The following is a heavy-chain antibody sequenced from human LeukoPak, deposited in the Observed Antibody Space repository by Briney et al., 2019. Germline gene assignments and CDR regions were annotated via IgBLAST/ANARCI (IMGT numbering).Heavy chain of an antibody. CDR2: IRSKAYGGTT. V-gene: IGHV3-49*04. D-gene: IGHD6-13*01. Sequence: PGGSLRLSCTTSGFSFGDYALSWVRQAPGKGLEWVSVIRSKAYGGTTEYAASVNGRFTISRDDSKSIAYLQMNSLKTEDTAVYFCTREVFLVTAGGTSFFDYWGQGTLVTVSS. CDR1: GFSFGDYA. CDR3: TREVFLVTAGGTSFFDY. J-gene: IGHJ4*02.